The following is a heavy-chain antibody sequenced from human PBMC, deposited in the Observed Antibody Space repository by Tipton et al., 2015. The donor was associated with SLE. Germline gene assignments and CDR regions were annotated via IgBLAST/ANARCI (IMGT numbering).Heavy chain of an antibody. CDR2: IYSGGST. CDR1: GFTFDDYA. V-gene: IGHV3-23*03. J-gene: IGHJ6*02. Sequence: SLRLSCAASGFTFDDYAMHWVRQPPGKGLEWVSVIYSGGSTWYADSVKGRFTISRDNSKNTLYLQMTSLRAEDTAVYYCAKEQAGYCSGGSCYGSYYYGLDVWGQGTLVTVSS. CDR3: AKEQAGYCSGGSCYGSYYYGLDV. D-gene: IGHD2-15*01.